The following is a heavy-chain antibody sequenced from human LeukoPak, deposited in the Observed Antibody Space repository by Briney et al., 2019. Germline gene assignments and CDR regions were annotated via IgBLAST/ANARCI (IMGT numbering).Heavy chain of an antibody. CDR1: GGSISSGSYY. CDR2: IYTSGST. J-gene: IGHJ4*02. CDR3: ARGSGDFLL. D-gene: IGHD4-17*01. Sequence: PSQTLSLTCTVSGGSISSGSYYWSWIRQPAGKGLEWIGRIYTSGSTNYNPSLKSRVTISVDTSKNQFSLKLSSVTAADTAVYYCARGSGDFLLWGQGTLVTVSS. V-gene: IGHV4-61*02.